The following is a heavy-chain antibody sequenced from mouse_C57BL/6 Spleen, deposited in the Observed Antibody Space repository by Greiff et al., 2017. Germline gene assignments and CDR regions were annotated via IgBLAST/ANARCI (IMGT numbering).Heavy chain of an antibody. CDR1: GYTFTSYW. V-gene: IGHV1-50*01. CDR2: IDPSDSYT. CDR3: AIYDGYSLYAMDY. J-gene: IGHJ4*01. D-gene: IGHD2-3*01. Sequence: VQLQQSGAELVKPGASVKLSCKASGYTFTSYWMQWVKQRPGQGLEWIGEIDPSDSYTNYNQKFKGKATLTVDTSSSTAYMQLSSLTSEDSAVYYCAIYDGYSLYAMDYWGQGTSVTVSS.